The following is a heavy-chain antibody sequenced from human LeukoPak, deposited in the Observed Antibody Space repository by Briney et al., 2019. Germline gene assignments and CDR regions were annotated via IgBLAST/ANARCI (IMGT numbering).Heavy chain of an antibody. V-gene: IGHV3-23*01. D-gene: IGHD3-10*01. Sequence: GGSLRLSCAASGFTFSSYAMSWVRQAPGKGLKWVSAISGSGGSTYYADSVKGRFTISRDNSKNTLYLQMNSLRAEDTAVYYCAKVWVVRGTAYDYWGQGTLVTVSS. CDR2: ISGSGGST. J-gene: IGHJ4*02. CDR1: GFTFSSYA. CDR3: AKVWVVRGTAYDY.